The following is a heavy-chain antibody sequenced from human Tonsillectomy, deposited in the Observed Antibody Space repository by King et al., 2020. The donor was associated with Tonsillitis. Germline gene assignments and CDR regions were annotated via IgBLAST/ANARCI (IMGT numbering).Heavy chain of an antibody. Sequence: VQLVESGGGLVQPGRSLRLSCAASGFDFDKYGMHWVRQVPGKGLEWVAGISWNSETIDYEDSVKGRFTISRDNTGNTLYLQMNSLRLDDTAFYYCAKDWAYVGSAGGFDNWGQGILVTVSS. CDR3: AKDWAYVGSAGGFDN. V-gene: IGHV3-9*01. CDR1: GFDFDKYG. D-gene: IGHD3-10*01. CDR2: ISWNSETI. J-gene: IGHJ4*02.